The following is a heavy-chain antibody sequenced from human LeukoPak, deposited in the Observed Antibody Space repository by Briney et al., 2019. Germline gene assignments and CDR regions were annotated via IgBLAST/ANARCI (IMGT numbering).Heavy chain of an antibody. Sequence: GGSLRLSCAASGFTFSSYAMSWVRQAPGKGLEWVSVITTSGSSTYYADSVKGRFTILRDNSRNTLYLQMNGLRAEDTAVYYCARDEYDGDYWGQGTLVTVSS. V-gene: IGHV3-23*01. CDR1: GFTFSSYA. CDR2: ITTSGSST. J-gene: IGHJ4*02. D-gene: IGHD3-3*01. CDR3: ARDEYDGDY.